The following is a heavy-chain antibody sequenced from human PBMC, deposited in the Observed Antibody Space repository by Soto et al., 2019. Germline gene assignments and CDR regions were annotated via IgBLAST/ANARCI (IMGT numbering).Heavy chain of an antibody. CDR3: ARDVAAAGNSNWFDP. Sequence: AASVKVSCKASGYTFTSYYMHWVRQAPGQGLEWMGIINPSGGSTSYAQKFQGRVTMTRDTSTSTVYMELSSLRSEDTAVYYCARDVAAAGNSNWFDPWGQGTLVTVSS. V-gene: IGHV1-46*01. J-gene: IGHJ5*02. CDR1: GYTFTSYY. D-gene: IGHD6-13*01. CDR2: INPSGGST.